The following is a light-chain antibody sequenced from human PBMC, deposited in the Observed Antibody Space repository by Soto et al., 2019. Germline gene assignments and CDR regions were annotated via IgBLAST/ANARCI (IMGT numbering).Light chain of an antibody. J-gene: IGKJ1*01. Sequence: EIVLTQSPGTLSLSPGERASLSCRASQSVRSSSLAWYQQKLGQPPRLLIYGASSRATGIPDRFSGSGSGTDFTLTISRLEPEDVAVYFCQQYGDSPDTDRWTFGPGTKVEI. CDR2: GAS. CDR3: QQYGDSPDTDRWT. CDR1: QSVRSSS. V-gene: IGKV3-20*01.